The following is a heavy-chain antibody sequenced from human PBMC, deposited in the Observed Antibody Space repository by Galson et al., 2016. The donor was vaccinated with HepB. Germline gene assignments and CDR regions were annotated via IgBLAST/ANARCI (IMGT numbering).Heavy chain of an antibody. D-gene: IGHD2-21*02. Sequence: SLRLSCAASGFTFSNYVMNWVRQAPGKGLEWVSAISGSGTNTYYEDSVKGRFTISRDNSKNTLFLQMNSLRAEDTAVYYCAKSLLGVTLVSYYYGMDVWGQGTPCTVSS. CDR2: ISGSGTNT. CDR1: GFTFSNYV. V-gene: IGHV3-23*01. J-gene: IGHJ6*02. CDR3: AKSLLGVTLVSYYYGMDV.